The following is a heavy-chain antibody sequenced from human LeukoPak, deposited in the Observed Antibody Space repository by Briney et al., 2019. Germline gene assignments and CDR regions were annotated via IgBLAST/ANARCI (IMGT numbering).Heavy chain of an antibody. J-gene: IGHJ5*02. Sequence: GASVKVSCKASGYTFTSYGISWVRQAPGQGLEWMGWISAYNGNTKYSQKFQGRVTITRDTSASTAYMELSSLRSEDTAVYYCARRVDIFGYCSGGSCYWFDPWGQGTLVTVSS. D-gene: IGHD2-15*01. CDR2: ISAYNGNT. CDR1: GYTFTSYG. CDR3: ARRVDIFGYCSGGSCYWFDP. V-gene: IGHV1-18*01.